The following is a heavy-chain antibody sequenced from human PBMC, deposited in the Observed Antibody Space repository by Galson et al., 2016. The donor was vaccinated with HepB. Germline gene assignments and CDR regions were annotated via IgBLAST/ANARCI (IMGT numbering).Heavy chain of an antibody. CDR3: GRRIIPSRPTFDI. D-gene: IGHD2/OR15-2a*01. V-gene: IGHV3-74*01. Sequence: SLRLSCAVSGFTFSSFWMHWVRQAPGKGLVWVSRISTDGSITTYADSVKGRFTISRDNAKNRLYLQMNSLRAEDTAVYYCGRRIIPSRPTFDIWGPGTMVTLSS. J-gene: IGHJ3*02. CDR2: ISTDGSIT. CDR1: GFTFSSFW.